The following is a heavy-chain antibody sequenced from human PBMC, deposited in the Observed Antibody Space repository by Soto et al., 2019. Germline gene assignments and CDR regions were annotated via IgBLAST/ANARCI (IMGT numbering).Heavy chain of an antibody. CDR1: GFTFSMYW. CDR3: TRGPRSTSTGTGAF. CDR2: INNDGIST. D-gene: IGHD1-1*01. Sequence: GGSLRLSCAASGFTFSMYWMHWVRQVPGKGPEWVSRINNDGISTNYADSVKGRFTISRDNAKNTLYLQMNALRVEDTAVYYCTRGPRSTSTGTGAFWGQGTLVTVSS. V-gene: IGHV3-74*01. J-gene: IGHJ4*02.